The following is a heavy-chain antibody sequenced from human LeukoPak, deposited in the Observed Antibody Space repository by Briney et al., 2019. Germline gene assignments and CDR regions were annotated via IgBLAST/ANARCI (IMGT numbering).Heavy chain of an antibody. D-gene: IGHD3-22*01. V-gene: IGHV4-34*01. Sequence: SETLSLTCAVYGGSFSGYYWTWIRQPPGKGLEWIGEINHSGITNYNPSLKSRVTISVDTSKNQFSLKLNSVTAADTAVYYCARGEDYYDQWYFDYWGQGTLVTVSS. CDR3: ARGEDYYDQWYFDY. CDR2: INHSGIT. CDR1: GGSFSGYY. J-gene: IGHJ4*02.